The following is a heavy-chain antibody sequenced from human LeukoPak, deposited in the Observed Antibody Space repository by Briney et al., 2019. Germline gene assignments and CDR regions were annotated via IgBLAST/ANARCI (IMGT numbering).Heavy chain of an antibody. CDR3: ARSTANFDY. CDR1: GCSISGGGYC. V-gene: IGHV4-31*03. D-gene: IGHD5-18*01. J-gene: IGHJ4*02. CDR2: IYYSGST. Sequence: SETLSVTCTVSGCSISGGGYCWSWIRQHPGKGLEWIGYIYYSGSTYYNPSLKSRVTISVDTSKNQFSLKLSSVTAADTAVYYCARSTANFDYWGQGTLVTVSS.